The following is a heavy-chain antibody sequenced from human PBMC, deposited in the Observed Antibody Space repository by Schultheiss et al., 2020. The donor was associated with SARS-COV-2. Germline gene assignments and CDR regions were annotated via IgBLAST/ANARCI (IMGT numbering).Heavy chain of an antibody. J-gene: IGHJ6*03. V-gene: IGHV4-59*01. D-gene: IGHD6-13*01. CDR3: ARGRIAAAAYYYYYYMDV. CDR2: IYYSGST. Sequence: LSLTCTVSGGSISSYYWSWIRQPPGKGLEWIGYIYYSGSTNYNPSLKSRVTISVDTSKNQFSLKLSSVTAADTAVYYCARGRIAAAAYYYYYYMDVWGKGTTVTVSS. CDR1: GGSISSYY.